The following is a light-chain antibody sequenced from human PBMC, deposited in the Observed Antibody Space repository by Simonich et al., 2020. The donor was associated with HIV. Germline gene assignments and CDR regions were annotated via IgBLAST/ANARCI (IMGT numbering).Light chain of an antibody. V-gene: IGKV3-15*01. J-gene: IGKJ3*01. Sequence: EIVLTQSPGTLSLSPGERATLSCRSSLSVDSSFLAWYQQKPGQAPRLVIYGTSTRATGIPARFRGSGSGTEFTLTISSMQSEDFAVYYCQQYDNWPLTFGPGTKVDIK. CDR2: GTS. CDR3: QQYDNWPLT. CDR1: LSVDSSF.